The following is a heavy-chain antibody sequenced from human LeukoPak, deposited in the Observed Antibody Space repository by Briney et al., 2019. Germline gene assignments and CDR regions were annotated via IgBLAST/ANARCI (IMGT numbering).Heavy chain of an antibody. V-gene: IGHV3-30*01. CDR1: GFIFSYYA. D-gene: IGHD1-7*01. Sequence: QPGGSLRLSCTASGFIFSYYAMHWVRQAPGKGLEWVAIISYDGTDENFADSVEGRFNISTDNYMNTLYLQMNSLRHEDTAVDFCARGGVATGTKYALEYWGQGTLVTVSS. CDR2: ISYDGTDE. CDR3: ARGGVATGTKYALEY. J-gene: IGHJ4*02.